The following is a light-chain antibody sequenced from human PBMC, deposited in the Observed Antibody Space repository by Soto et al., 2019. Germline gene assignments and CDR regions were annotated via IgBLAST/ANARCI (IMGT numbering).Light chain of an antibody. V-gene: IGKV4-1*01. CDR3: QQDYSDFFS. Sequence: DIVMTQSPDSLAVSLGARATISCKSSQSLLFSSNNKTYLAWYQHRPGQSPMMLIFWASARESGVPERFSGIGSETDFTLTIGGLQPEDAAVYYCQQDYSDFFSFGQGTRLEIK. CDR2: WAS. J-gene: IGKJ2*03. CDR1: QSLLFSSNNKTY.